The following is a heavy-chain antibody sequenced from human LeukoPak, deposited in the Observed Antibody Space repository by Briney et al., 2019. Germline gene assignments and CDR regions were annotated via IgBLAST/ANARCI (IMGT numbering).Heavy chain of an antibody. Sequence: PGGSLRLSCAASGFTFSSYAMNWVRQAPGKGLEWVSGISSSGGSTYYADSVKGRFTISRDNSKNTLYLQMNSLRAEDTAVYYRAREGYSSLWNAFDIWGRGTMVTVSS. V-gene: IGHV3-23*01. CDR2: ISSSGGST. D-gene: IGHD6-13*01. J-gene: IGHJ3*02. CDR1: GFTFSSYA. CDR3: AREGYSSLWNAFDI.